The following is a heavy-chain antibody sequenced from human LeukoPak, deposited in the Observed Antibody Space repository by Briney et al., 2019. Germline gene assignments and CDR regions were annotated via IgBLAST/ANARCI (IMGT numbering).Heavy chain of an antibody. CDR1: GYTFTSYG. CDR2: ISAYNGNT. V-gene: IGHV1-18*01. Sequence: ASVKVSCKASGYTFTSYGISWVRQAPGQGLEWMGWISAYNGNTNYAQKLQGRVTMTTDTSTSTAYMELRSLRSDDTAVYYCARDFRRSWGQTDAFDIWGQGTMVPVSS. D-gene: IGHD6-13*01. CDR3: ARDFRRSWGQTDAFDI. J-gene: IGHJ3*02.